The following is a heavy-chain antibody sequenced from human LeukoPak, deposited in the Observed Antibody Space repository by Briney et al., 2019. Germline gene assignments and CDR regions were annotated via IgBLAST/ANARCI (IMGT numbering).Heavy chain of an antibody. J-gene: IGHJ3*02. D-gene: IGHD5-12*01. CDR1: GFSLSTSGMC. V-gene: IGHV2-70*01. CDR2: IDWDDDK. Sequence: SGPTLVNPTQTLTLTCTFFGFSLSTSGMCVSWIRQPPGKALEWLALIDWDDDKYYSTSLKTRLTISKDTSKNQVVLTMTNMDPVDTATYYCARIQVGDSGYGYDAFDIWGQGTMVTVSS. CDR3: ARIQVGDSGYGYDAFDI.